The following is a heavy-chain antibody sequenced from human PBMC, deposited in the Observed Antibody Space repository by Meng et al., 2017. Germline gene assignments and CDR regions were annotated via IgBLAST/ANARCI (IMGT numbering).Heavy chain of an antibody. CDR1: GGTFSSYA. D-gene: IGHD3-22*01. Sequence: SVKVSCKASGGTFSSYAISWVRQAPGQGLEWMGGIIPIFGTANYAQKFQGRVTITADESTSTAYMELSSLRSEDTAVYYCAGFPDSSGYYHRSDPWGQGTLVTVSS. CDR2: IIPIFGTA. CDR3: AGFPDSSGYYHRSDP. V-gene: IGHV1-69*13. J-gene: IGHJ5*02.